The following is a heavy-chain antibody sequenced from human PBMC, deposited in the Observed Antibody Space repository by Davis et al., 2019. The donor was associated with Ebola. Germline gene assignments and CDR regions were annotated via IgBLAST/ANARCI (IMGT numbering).Heavy chain of an antibody. CDR1: GFTFSNFG. CDR3: ARDGAVSKPGRDQLLYVANYYYYYMDV. Sequence: GESLKISCAASGFTFSNFGMNWVRQAPGKGLEWVAVISYDGSNKYYADSVKGRFTISRDNSKNTLYLQMNSLRAEDTAVYYCARDGAVSKPGRDQLLYVANYYYYYMDVWGKGTTVTVSS. J-gene: IGHJ6*03. V-gene: IGHV3-30*03. CDR2: ISYDGSNK. D-gene: IGHD2-2*02.